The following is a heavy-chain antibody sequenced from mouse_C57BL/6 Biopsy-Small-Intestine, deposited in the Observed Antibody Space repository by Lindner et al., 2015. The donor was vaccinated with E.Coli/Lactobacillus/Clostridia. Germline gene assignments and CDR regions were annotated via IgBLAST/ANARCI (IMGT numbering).Heavy chain of an antibody. J-gene: IGHJ4*01. Sequence: VQLQESGGGLVQPKGSLKLSCAASGFSFNTYAMNWVRQAPGKGLEWVARIRSKSNNYATYYADSVKDRFTISRDDSESMLYLQMNNLKTEDTAMYYCVRQTLDSYAMDYWGQGTSVTVSS. V-gene: IGHV10-1*01. D-gene: IGHD3-2*01. CDR3: VRQTLDSYAMDY. CDR2: IRSKSNNYAT. CDR1: GFSFNTYA.